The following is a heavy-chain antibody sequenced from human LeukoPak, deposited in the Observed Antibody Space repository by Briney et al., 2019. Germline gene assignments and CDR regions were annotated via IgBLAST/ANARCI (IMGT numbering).Heavy chain of an antibody. CDR1: GGSISSYY. V-gene: IGHV4-59*01. CDR3: ARKNDFDI. J-gene: IGHJ3*02. D-gene: IGHD2/OR15-2a*01. Sequence: SETLSLTCTVSGGSISSYYWSWIRQPPGKGLEWIGCIYYSGSTYYNPSLKSRVTISVDMSKSQFSLRLTSVTAADTAVYYCARKNDFDIWGQGTLVTVSS. CDR2: IYYSGST.